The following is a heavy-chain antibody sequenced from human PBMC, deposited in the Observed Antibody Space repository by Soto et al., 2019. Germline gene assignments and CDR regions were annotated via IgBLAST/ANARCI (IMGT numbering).Heavy chain of an antibody. CDR2: ISWNSGSI. Sequence: PVGSLRLSCAASGFTFDDYAMHWVRQAPGKGLEWVSGISWNSGSIGYADSVKGRFTISRDNAKNSLYLQMNSLRAEDTALYYCAKGSIAARLYYGMDVWGQGTTVTVSS. V-gene: IGHV3-9*01. CDR1: GFTFDDYA. J-gene: IGHJ6*02. D-gene: IGHD6-6*01. CDR3: AKGSIAARLYYGMDV.